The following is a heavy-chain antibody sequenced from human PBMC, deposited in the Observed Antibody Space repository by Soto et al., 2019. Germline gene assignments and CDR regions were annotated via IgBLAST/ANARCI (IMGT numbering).Heavy chain of an antibody. CDR3: TRRPMVRGVNSGNYGMDV. D-gene: IGHD3-10*01. CDR1: GFTFSGSA. V-gene: IGHV3-73*02. CDR2: IRSKANSYAT. J-gene: IGHJ6*02. Sequence: EVQLVESGGGLVQPGGSLKLSCAASGFTFSGSAMHWVRQASGKGLEWVGRIRSKANSYATPYAASVKGRFTISRDDSKNTAYLQMNSLKTEDTAVYYCTRRPMVRGVNSGNYGMDVWGQGTTVTVSS.